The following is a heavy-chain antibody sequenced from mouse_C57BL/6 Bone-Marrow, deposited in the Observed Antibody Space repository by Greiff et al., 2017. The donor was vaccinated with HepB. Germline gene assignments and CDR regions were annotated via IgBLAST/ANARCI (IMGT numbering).Heavy chain of an antibody. V-gene: IGHV2-2*01. CDR3: ARKPLLYYARNAMDY. D-gene: IGHD2-1*01. CDR2: IWSGGST. Sequence: VQLKESGPGLVQPSQSLSITCTVSGFSLTSYGVHWVRQSPGKGLEWLGVIWSGGSTDYNAAFISRLSISKDNSKSQVFFKMNSLQADDTAIYYCARKPLLYYARNAMDYWGQGTSVTVSS. J-gene: IGHJ4*01. CDR1: GFSLTSYG.